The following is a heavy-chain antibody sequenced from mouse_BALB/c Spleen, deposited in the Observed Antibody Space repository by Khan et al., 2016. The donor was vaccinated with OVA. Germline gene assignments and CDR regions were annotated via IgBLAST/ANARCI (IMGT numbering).Heavy chain of an antibody. CDR3: ARGAGTAYGMGY. D-gene: IGHD4-1*01. V-gene: IGHV1-9*01. J-gene: IGHJ4*01. CDR2: ILPGSDTI. CDR1: GYTFSNFW. Sequence: VQLQESGAELMKPGASVKISCKATGYTFSNFWIEWVQQRPGHGLEWIGEILPGSDTIHHNEKFKGKATFTADPASNTAYIQLSSLTTEDSAVDYCARGAGTAYGMGYWGQGTAVTVAS.